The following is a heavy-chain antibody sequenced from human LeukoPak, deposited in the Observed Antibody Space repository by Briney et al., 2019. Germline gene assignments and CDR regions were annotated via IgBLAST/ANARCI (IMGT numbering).Heavy chain of an antibody. CDR3: ARDKIVGPTYYDY. V-gene: IGHV3-7*03. Sequence: GGSLRLSCAVSGFTFSSYWMSWVRQAPGKGPEWVANIKEDGSEKYYVDSVKSRFTISRDNAKNSLSLQMNSLRAEDTAVYYCARDKIVGPTYYDYWGQGTLVTVSS. J-gene: IGHJ4*02. CDR1: GFTFSSYW. D-gene: IGHD1-26*01. CDR2: IKEDGSEK.